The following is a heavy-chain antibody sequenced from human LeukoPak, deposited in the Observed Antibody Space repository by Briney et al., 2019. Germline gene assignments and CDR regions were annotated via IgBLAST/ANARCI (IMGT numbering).Heavy chain of an antibody. CDR2: IYSGGST. D-gene: IGHD5-12*01. CDR1: GGSISSSSFY. CDR3: AKDRQQDIMTTIGDY. Sequence: ETLSLTCTVSGGSISSSSFYWDWVRQAPGKGLEWVSVIYSGGSTYYADSVKDRFTISRDNSKNTLYLQMNSLRAEDTAVYYCAKDRQQDIMTTIGDYWGQGTLVTVSS. J-gene: IGHJ4*02. V-gene: IGHV3-53*05.